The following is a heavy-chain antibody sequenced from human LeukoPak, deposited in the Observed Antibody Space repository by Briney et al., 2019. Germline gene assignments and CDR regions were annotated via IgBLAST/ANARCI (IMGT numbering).Heavy chain of an antibody. V-gene: IGHV1-18*01. J-gene: IGHJ4*02. CDR1: GYTFTNYG. CDR3: ARVIVGATSGDY. Sequence: ASVKVSCKASGYTFTNYGVSWVRQAPGQELEWMGWIIVYNGNTNYAQSLQGRVTMTTDTSTSTAYMELRSLRSDDTAVYYCARVIVGATSGDYWGQGTLVTVSS. D-gene: IGHD1-26*01. CDR2: IIVYNGNT.